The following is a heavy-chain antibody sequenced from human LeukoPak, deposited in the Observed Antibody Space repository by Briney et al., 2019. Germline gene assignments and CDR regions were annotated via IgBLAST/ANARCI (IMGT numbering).Heavy chain of an antibody. CDR3: ARDYVWGSYRHSTYFDY. Sequence: ASVKVSCKASGYTFTGYYMHWVRQAPGQGLEWMGIINPSGGSTSYAQKFQGRVTMTRDTSTSTVYMELSSLRSEDTAVYYCARDYVWGSYRHSTYFDYWGQGTLVTVSS. CDR1: GYTFTGYY. CDR2: INPSGGST. J-gene: IGHJ4*02. D-gene: IGHD3-16*02. V-gene: IGHV1-46*01.